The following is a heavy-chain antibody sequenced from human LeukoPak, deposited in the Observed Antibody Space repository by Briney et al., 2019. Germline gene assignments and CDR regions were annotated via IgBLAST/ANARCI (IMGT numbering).Heavy chain of an antibody. Sequence: GGSLRLSCAASGFTFNSYGMHWVRQAPGKGLEWVAFIRFDGSKKYYADSVKGRFTVSRDNSKNTLYLQMNSLRAEDTAVYYCARGGSIMVRGVISGQTWFDPWGQGTLVTVSS. CDR2: IRFDGSKK. J-gene: IGHJ5*02. CDR1: GFTFNSYG. CDR3: ARGGSIMVRGVISGQTWFDP. V-gene: IGHV3-30*02. D-gene: IGHD3-10*01.